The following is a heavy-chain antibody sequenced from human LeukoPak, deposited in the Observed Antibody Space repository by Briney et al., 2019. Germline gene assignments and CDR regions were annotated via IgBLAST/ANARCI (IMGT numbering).Heavy chain of an antibody. Sequence: SETLSLTCTISGGSISSSSYYWDWIRQYPGKGLEWLGTIYYSGSTYYNASLKSRLFMSVDTSNNQFSLRLSFVTAADTAVYYCARRRYYDATGYLDWGQGTLITVSS. J-gene: IGHJ1*01. CDR3: ARRRYYDATGYLD. D-gene: IGHD3-22*01. CDR2: IYYSGST. V-gene: IGHV4-39*01. CDR1: GGSISSSSYY.